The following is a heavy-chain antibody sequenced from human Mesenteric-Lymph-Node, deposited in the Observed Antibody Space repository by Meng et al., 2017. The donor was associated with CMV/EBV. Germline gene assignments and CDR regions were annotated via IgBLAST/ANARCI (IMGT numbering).Heavy chain of an antibody. D-gene: IGHD1-7*01. V-gene: IGHV3-15*01. CDR2: IKSETDGGTT. CDR1: GFTFSNAW. CDR3: TTERITGTSPIDY. Sequence: GESLKISCAASGFTFSNAWMSWVRQAPGKGLEWVGRIKSETDGGTTDYAAPVKGRFTISRQDSKTTVYLQMSSLKTEDTAVYYCTTERITGTSPIDYWGQGTLVTVSS. J-gene: IGHJ4*02.